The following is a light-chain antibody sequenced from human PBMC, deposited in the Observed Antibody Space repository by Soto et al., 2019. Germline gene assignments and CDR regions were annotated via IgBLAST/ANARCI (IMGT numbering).Light chain of an antibody. CDR1: QGIGDT. J-gene: IGKJ1*01. V-gene: IGKV3-20*01. Sequence: VGMRECPSTLAVSLGTVATLSCRASQGIGDTLAWYQHKPGQTPRLLIFGASHRAPDIPDRFSGSGSGTDFTLTISRLEPEDFAVYYCQQYGSSPAWTFGQGTKVDIK. CDR3: QQYGSSPAWT. CDR2: GAS.